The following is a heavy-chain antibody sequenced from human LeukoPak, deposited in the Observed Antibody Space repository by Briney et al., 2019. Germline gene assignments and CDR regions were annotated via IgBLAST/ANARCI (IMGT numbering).Heavy chain of an antibody. V-gene: IGHV5-51*01. J-gene: IGHJ4*02. D-gene: IGHD3-22*01. CDR3: ARHLYDSSGYFDY. CDR2: IYPGDSDT. CDR1: GYSFTSYW. Sequence: GESLKISCKGSGYSFTSYWVGWVGQMPGKGLEWMGIIYPGDSDTRYSPSFQGQVTISADKSISSLKASDTAMYYCARHLYDSSGYFDYWGQGTLVTVSS.